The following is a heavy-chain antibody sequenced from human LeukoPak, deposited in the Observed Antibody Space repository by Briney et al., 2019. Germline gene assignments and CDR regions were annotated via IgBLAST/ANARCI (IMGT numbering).Heavy chain of an antibody. J-gene: IGHJ4*02. CDR2: IWYGGSNK. CDR1: GFTFSSYG. D-gene: IGHD6-6*01. CDR3: AKEGGYSSSYFDY. V-gene: IGHV3-30*02. Sequence: PGGSLRLSCAASGFTFSSYGMHWVRQAPGKGLEWVAVIWYGGSNKYYADSVKGRFTISRDNSKNTLYLQMNSLRAEDTAVYYCAKEGGYSSSYFDYWGQGTLVTVSS.